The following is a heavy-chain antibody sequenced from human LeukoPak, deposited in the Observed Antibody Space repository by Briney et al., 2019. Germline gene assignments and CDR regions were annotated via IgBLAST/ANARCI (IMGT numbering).Heavy chain of an antibody. CDR2: ISSSSSTI. CDR3: ARLAFWSGYSFDY. Sequence: GGSLRLSCAASGFTFSSYSMNWVRQAPGKGLEWVSYISSSSSTIYYADSVKGRFTISRDNAKNSLYLQMNSLRAEDTAVYYCARLAFWSGYSFDYWGQGTLVTVSS. V-gene: IGHV3-48*01. D-gene: IGHD3-3*01. CDR1: GFTFSSYS. J-gene: IGHJ4*02.